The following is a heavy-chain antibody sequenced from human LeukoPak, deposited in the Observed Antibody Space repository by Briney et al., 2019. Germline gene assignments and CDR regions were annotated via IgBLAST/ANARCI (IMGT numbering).Heavy chain of an antibody. V-gene: IGHV4-59*01. CDR1: GDSITNYY. D-gene: IGHD4-17*01. CDR2: IHSSGRT. J-gene: IGHJ6*02. CDR3: AREDPQTTVPEGMDV. Sequence: SETLSLTCTVSGDSITNYYWSWIRQPPGKGLEWIGYIHSSGRTNYDPSLKSRLTISVDTSKNQFSLQLRSVTAADTAVYYCAREDPQTTVPEGMDVWGQGTTVTVSS.